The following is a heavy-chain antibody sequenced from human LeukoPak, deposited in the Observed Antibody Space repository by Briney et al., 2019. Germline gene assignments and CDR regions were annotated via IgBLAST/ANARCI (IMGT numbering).Heavy chain of an antibody. D-gene: IGHD4-11*01. CDR1: GGSFSGYY. V-gene: IGHV4-34*01. J-gene: IGHJ2*01. CDR2: MHYSGGT. Sequence: PSETLSLTCAVYGGSFSGYYWSWIRQSPGKGLEWIGEMHYSGGTSYNPSLKSRLTLSLDTSKNQFSLKLSSVTAADTAVYYCARGILTDYYFDLWGRGTLVTVSS. CDR3: ARGILTDYYFDL.